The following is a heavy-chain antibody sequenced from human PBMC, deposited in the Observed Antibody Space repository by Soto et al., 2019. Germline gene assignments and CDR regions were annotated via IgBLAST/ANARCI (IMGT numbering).Heavy chain of an antibody. J-gene: IGHJ5*02. CDR3: ARGRDSSSSNRANWFDP. Sequence: SETLSHTCTFYDGSFSGYYLSWILHPPFKGLEWIGEINHSGSTNYNPSLKSRVTISVDTSKNQFSLKLSSVTAADTAVYYCARGRDSSSSNRANWFDPWGQGTLVTVSS. CDR2: INHSGST. CDR1: DGSFSGYY. V-gene: IGHV4-34*01. D-gene: IGHD6-6*01.